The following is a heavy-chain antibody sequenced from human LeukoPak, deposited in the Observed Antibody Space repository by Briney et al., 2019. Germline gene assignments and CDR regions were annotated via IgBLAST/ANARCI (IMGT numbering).Heavy chain of an antibody. V-gene: IGHV1-24*01. D-gene: IGHD3-22*01. J-gene: IGHJ4*02. CDR3: ARDTSPSYDSSGYSGLDY. CDR2: FDPEDGET. Sequence: GASVKVSCKVSGYTLTELSMHWVRQAPGKGLEWMGGFDPEDGETIYAQKFQGRVTMTEDTSTDTAYMELSSLRSEDTAVYYCARDTSPSYDSSGYSGLDYWGQGTLVTVSS. CDR1: GYTLTELS.